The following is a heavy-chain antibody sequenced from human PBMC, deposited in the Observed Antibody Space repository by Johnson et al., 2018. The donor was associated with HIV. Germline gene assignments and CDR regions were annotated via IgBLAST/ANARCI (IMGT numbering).Heavy chain of an antibody. CDR2: ISGGTT. J-gene: IGHJ3*02. D-gene: IGHD3-10*01. V-gene: IGHV3-38-3*01. CDR1: GFTVSSNG. Sequence: VQLVESRGVLVQPGGSLRLSCAASGFTVSSNGMSWVRQAPGKGLEWVTSISGGTTYYADSRKGRFTLSRDISKDTLHLQMNSLRPEDTAVYYCAKSSSATYYGDAFDMWGQGTMVTVSS. CDR3: AKSSSATYYGDAFDM.